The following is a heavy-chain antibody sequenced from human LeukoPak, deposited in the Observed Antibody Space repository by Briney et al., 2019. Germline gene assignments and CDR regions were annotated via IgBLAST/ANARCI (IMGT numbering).Heavy chain of an antibody. D-gene: IGHD6-13*01. V-gene: IGHV3-7*01. CDR3: TSIAASAASRAKYSFDY. J-gene: IGHJ4*02. CDR1: GFTFSSYW. CDR2: IKREGSEK. Sequence: GGSLRLSCAASGFTFSSYWMSWVRQAPGKGLEWVANIKREGSEKYYVDSGKGRFTIARHNANNSLYLQINSLSADDTAVYYCTSIAASAASRAKYSFDYWGQGTLVTVSS.